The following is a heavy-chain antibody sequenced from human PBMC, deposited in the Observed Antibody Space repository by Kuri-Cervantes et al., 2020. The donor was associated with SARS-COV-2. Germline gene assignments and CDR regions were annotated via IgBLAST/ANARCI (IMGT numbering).Heavy chain of an antibody. CDR2: INPNSGGT. CDR3: ARDQFVVVVAATPFFYYYGMDV. D-gene: IGHD2-15*01. CDR1: GYTFTGYY. J-gene: IGHJ6*02. V-gene: IGHV1-2*04. Sequence: ASVKVSCKASGYTFTGYYMHWVRQAPGQGLEWMGWINPNSGGTNYAQKFQGWVTMTRDTSISTAYMELSRLRSDDTAVYYCARDQFVVVVAATPFFYYYGMDVWGQGTTVTVSS.